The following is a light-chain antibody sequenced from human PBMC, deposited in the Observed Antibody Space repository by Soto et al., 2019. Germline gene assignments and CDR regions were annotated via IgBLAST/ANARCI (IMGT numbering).Light chain of an antibody. CDR3: SSWDDSLNGPV. Sequence: QPVLTQPPSASGTPGQRVTISCSGSSSNIGGHFVYWYHQLPGTAPHLLIYRNDQRPSGGPDRFSASYSGTSASLAISGLRSEDEADYYCSSWDDSLNGPVFGGGTKLTVL. CDR1: SSNIGGHF. CDR2: RND. J-gene: IGLJ2*01. V-gene: IGLV1-47*01.